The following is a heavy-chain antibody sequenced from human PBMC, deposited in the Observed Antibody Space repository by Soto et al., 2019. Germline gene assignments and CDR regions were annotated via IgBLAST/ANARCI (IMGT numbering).Heavy chain of an antibody. CDR1: GGTFSNYG. CDR2: IIPIFGTR. Sequence: QVQLVQSGAEVKKPGSSVKVSCRASGGTFSNYGISWVRQAPGEGLEWMGGIIPIFGTRNHAQKFQGRVTITADKSTSTAYMELSSLRSEDTAVYYCARGSGYDNGGAVDSWGQGTMVTVSS. V-gene: IGHV1-69*06. CDR3: ARGSGYDNGGAVDS. J-gene: IGHJ3*02. D-gene: IGHD3-22*01.